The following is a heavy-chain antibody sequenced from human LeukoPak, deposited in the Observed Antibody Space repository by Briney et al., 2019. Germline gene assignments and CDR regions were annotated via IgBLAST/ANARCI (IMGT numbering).Heavy chain of an antibody. Sequence: PSETLSLTCTVSGGSISSSSYYWGWIRQPPGKGLEWIGSIYYSGSTYYNPSLKSRVTISVDTSKNQFSLKLSSVTAADTAVYYCCVWGVVIPRDAFDIWGQGTMVTVSS. CDR3: CVWGVVIPRDAFDI. CDR1: GGSISSSSYY. J-gene: IGHJ3*02. CDR2: IYYSGST. V-gene: IGHV4-39*07. D-gene: IGHD4-23*01.